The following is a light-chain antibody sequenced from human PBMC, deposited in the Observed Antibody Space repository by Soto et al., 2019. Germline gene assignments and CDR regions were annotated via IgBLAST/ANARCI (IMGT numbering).Light chain of an antibody. CDR1: QSVFSS. CDR3: QQYCTSPLT. V-gene: IGKV3-20*01. CDR2: GTS. Sequence: GFKQCPDTLSVSPGASATLSCRASQSVFSSLAWYQQKPGQAPRLLIYGTSNRATGIPDRFSGSGSGTEFTLTISRLEPEDFAVYYCQQYCTSPLTFGRGTKVDIK. J-gene: IGKJ4*01.